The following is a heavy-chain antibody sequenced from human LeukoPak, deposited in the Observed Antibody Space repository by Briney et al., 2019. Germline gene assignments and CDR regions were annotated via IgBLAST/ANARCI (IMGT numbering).Heavy chain of an antibody. CDR1: GFTFSSYV. CDR2: ISYDGSNK. J-gene: IGHJ5*02. CDR3: ARPRGAAAGTFGFDP. D-gene: IGHD6-13*01. Sequence: PGRSLRLSCVASGFTFSSYVMHWVRQAPGKGLQWVALISYDGSNKYYADSVKGRFTISRDNSKNTLYLQMNSLRAEDTAVYYCARPRGAAAGTFGFDPWGQGTLVTVSS. V-gene: IGHV3-30*03.